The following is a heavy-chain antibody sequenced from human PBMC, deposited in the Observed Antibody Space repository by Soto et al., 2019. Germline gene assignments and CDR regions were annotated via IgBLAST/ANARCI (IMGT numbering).Heavy chain of an antibody. CDR3: ARVYGDCFDY. J-gene: IGHJ4*02. Sequence: PSETLSLTCGVSGDTISTGGYSWAWIRQPPGKALEWIGHTYHSGNPYYNPSLKSRVIISVDRSKNQFSLKLSSVTAADTAVYYCARVYGDCFDYWGQGTLVTVSS. V-gene: IGHV4-30-2*01. CDR2: TYHSGNP. D-gene: IGHD4-17*01. CDR1: GDTISTGGYS.